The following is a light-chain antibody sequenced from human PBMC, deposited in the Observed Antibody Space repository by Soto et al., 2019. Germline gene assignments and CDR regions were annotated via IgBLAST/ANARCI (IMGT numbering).Light chain of an antibody. CDR2: DAS. Sequence: ELVLTQSPGTLSLSPGERATLSCRASQSASSSYLAWYQRKPGQAPRLLIYDASSRATGIPDRFSGSGSGTDFTLTISRLEPEDFAVYYCQQYNYSPTTFGQGTKVDIK. J-gene: IGKJ1*01. CDR1: QSASSSY. CDR3: QQYNYSPTT. V-gene: IGKV3-20*01.